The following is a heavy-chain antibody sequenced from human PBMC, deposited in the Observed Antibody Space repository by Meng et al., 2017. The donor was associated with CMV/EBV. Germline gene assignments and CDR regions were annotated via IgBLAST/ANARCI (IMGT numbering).Heavy chain of an antibody. CDR2: INSDGSST. J-gene: IGHJ5*02. V-gene: IGHV3-74*01. D-gene: IGHD3-3*01. CDR3: ARAPNPSYYDFWSGYYINWFDP. CDR1: GLTFSSYW. Sequence: GGSLRLSCAASGLTFSSYWMHWVRQAPGKGLVWVSRINSDGSSTSYADSVKGRFTISRDNAKNTLYLQMNSLRAEDTAVYYCARAPNPSYYDFWSGYYINWFDPWGQGTLVTVSS.